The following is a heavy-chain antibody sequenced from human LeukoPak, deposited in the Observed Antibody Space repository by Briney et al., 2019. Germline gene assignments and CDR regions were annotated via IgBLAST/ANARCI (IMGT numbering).Heavy chain of an antibody. D-gene: IGHD6-19*01. CDR2: IIPIFGTA. CDR1: GGTFSSYA. J-gene: IGHJ4*02. CDR3: ARVVDSSGWYGEDY. V-gene: IGHV1-69*05. Sequence: SVKVSCKASGGTFSSYAISWVRQAPGQGLEWMGRIIPIFGTANYAQKFQGRVTMTRDTSTSTVYMELSSLRSEDTAVYYCARVVDSSGWYGEDYWGQGTLVTVSS.